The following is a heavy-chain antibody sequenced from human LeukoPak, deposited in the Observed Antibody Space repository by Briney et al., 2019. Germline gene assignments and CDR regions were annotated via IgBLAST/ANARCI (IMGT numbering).Heavy chain of an antibody. Sequence: GGSLRLSCAASGFTFDDYGMSWVRQAPGKGLEWVSGINWNGGSTGYADSVKGRFTISRDNAKSSLYLQMNSLRAEDTALYYCARNYYGSGSSDFDYWGQGTLVTVSS. CDR3: ARNYYGSGSSDFDY. D-gene: IGHD3-10*01. CDR1: GFTFDDYG. J-gene: IGHJ4*02. CDR2: INWNGGST. V-gene: IGHV3-20*04.